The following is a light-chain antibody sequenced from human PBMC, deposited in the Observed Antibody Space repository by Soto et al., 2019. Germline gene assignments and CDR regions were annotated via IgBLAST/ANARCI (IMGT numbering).Light chain of an antibody. CDR3: QSYDGSLEAYV. CDR1: SSDVGGYNY. CDR2: DVN. Sequence: QSALTQPRSVSGSPGQSVTISCTGTSSDVGGYNYVSWYQQHPGKAPQLMIYDVNKRPSGVPDRFSGSKSGNTASLAITGLQADDEADYFCQSYDGSLEAYVFGTGTKLTVL. J-gene: IGLJ1*01. V-gene: IGLV2-11*01.